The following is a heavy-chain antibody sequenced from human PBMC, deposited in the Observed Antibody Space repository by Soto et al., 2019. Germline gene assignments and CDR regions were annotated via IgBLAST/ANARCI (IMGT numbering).Heavy chain of an antibody. D-gene: IGHD3-10*01. CDR3: ARSRGDYYGSGSPDY. CDR2: IYYSGST. CDR1: VGSISSYY. V-gene: IGHV4-59*01. Sequence: PSETLSLTCTVSVGSISSYYWSWIRQPPGKGLEWIGYIYYSGSTNYNPSLKSRVTISVDTSKNQFSLKLSSVTAADTAVYYCARSRGDYYGSGSPDYWGQGTLVTVSS. J-gene: IGHJ4*02.